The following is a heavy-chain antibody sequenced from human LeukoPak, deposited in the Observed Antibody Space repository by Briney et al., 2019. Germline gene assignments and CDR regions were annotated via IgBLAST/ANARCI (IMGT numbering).Heavy chain of an antibody. CDR2: IRSKAYGGTT. V-gene: IGHV3-49*04. J-gene: IGHJ4*02. CDR1: GFTFGDYA. CDR3: TGAHRAYDYVWGSYRPGDY. D-gene: IGHD3-16*02. Sequence: GGSLRLSCTASGFTFGDYAMSWVRQAPGKGLEWVGFIRSKAYGGTTEYAASVKGRFTISRDDSKSIAYLQMNSLKTEDTAVYYCTGAHRAYDYVWGSYRPGDYWGQGTLVTVSS.